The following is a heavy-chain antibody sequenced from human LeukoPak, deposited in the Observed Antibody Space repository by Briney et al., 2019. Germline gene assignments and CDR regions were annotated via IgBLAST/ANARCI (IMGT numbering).Heavy chain of an antibody. CDR2: ISSSGSTI. J-gene: IGHJ4*02. D-gene: IGHD1-26*01. CDR3: ARDWYSGSFSFDY. V-gene: IGHV3-48*03. CDR1: GFTFSSYE. Sequence: GGSLRLSCAASGFTFSSYEVNWVRQAPGKGLERVSYISSSGSTIYYADSVKGRFTISRDNAKNSLYLQMNSLRAEDTAVYYCARDWYSGSFSFDYWGQGTLVTVSS.